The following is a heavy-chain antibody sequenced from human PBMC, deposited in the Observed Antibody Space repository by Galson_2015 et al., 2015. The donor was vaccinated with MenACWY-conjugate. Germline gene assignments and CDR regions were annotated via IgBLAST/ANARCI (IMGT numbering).Heavy chain of an antibody. J-gene: IGHJ6*02. Sequence: SLRLSCAASGFTFSGSAMHWVRQASGKGLEWVGRIKSKANNYATAYAASLKGRFTISRDDSKNTAYLRMNSLKTEDTAMYYCTRPTYDYVWGNYYGMDVWGQGTTVTVSS. CDR1: GFTFSGSA. V-gene: IGHV3-73*01. CDR2: IKSKANNYAT. CDR3: TRPTYDYVWGNYYGMDV. D-gene: IGHD3-16*01.